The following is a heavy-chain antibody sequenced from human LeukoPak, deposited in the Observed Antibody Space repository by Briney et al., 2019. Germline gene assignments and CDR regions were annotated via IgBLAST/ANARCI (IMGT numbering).Heavy chain of an antibody. Sequence: PGGSLRLSCAVSGFTFDDYAMHWVRQVPGKGLEWISWIETDGSTSGYLRSVQGRFTVSRDNAKSTVHLQMNSLRAEDTATYYCARDQVGTMPLDFWGQGTLVTVSS. J-gene: IGHJ4*02. CDR3: ARDQVGTMPLDF. V-gene: IGHV3-20*04. CDR1: GFTFDDYA. CDR2: IETDGSTS. D-gene: IGHD1-26*01.